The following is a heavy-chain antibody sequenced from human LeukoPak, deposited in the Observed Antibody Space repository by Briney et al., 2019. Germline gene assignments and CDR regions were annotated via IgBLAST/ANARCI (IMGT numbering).Heavy chain of an antibody. J-gene: IGHJ4*02. V-gene: IGHV3-48*03. CDR2: ISSSGSTI. Sequence: PGGSLRLSCAASGFTFSSYEMNWVRQAPGKGLEWVSYISSSGSTIYYADSVKGRFTISRDNAKNSLYLQMNSLRAEDTAVYYCARGPRYDSSGYCRYWGQGTLVTVSS. CDR1: GFTFSSYE. CDR3: ARGPRYDSSGYCRY. D-gene: IGHD3-22*01.